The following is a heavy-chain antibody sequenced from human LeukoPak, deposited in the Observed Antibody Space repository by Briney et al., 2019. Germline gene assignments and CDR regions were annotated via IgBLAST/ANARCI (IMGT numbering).Heavy chain of an antibody. CDR2: IKTDGSST. CDR1: GFTFSSHW. CDR3: VRGVTVSYYYYYGMDV. Sequence: GGSLRLSCAASGFTFSSHWMYWVRQAPGKGLVWVSLIKTDGSSTSYADSVKGRFTISRDNAKNTLYLQMNSLRAEDTAVYYCVRGVTVSYYYYYGMDVWGQGTTVTVSS. V-gene: IGHV3-74*01. J-gene: IGHJ6*02. D-gene: IGHD4-11*01.